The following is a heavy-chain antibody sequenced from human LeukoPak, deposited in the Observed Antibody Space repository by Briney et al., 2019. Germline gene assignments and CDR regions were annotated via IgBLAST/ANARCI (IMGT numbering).Heavy chain of an antibody. V-gene: IGHV1-8*01. D-gene: IGHD2-15*01. CDR1: GYTFTSYD. CDR2: MNPNSGNT. Sequence: ASVKVSCKASGYTFTSYDINWVRQATGQGLEWMGWMNPNSGNTGYAQKFQGRVTMTTNTSISTAYMELSSLRSEDTAVYYCARGGYCSGRSCYSFLDYWGQEALVTVSS. J-gene: IGHJ4*02. CDR3: ARGGYCSGRSCYSFLDY.